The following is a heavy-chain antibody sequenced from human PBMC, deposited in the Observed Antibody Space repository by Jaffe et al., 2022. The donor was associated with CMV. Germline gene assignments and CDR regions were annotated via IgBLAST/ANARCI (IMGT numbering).Heavy chain of an antibody. D-gene: IGHD5-18*01. CDR1: GFTFTSSG. CDR3: AKDQNTYGPPRGVDV. CDR2: ISYDGINK. J-gene: IGHJ6*02. V-gene: IGHV3-30*18. Sequence: QVQLVESGGGVVQPGWSLRLSCAASGFTFTSSGMHWVRQAPGKGLEWVAGISYDGINKYHSDSVKGRFTISRDNSNDKVYLQMNSLTAEDTAVYYCAKDQNTYGPPRGVDVWGQGTTVTVSS.